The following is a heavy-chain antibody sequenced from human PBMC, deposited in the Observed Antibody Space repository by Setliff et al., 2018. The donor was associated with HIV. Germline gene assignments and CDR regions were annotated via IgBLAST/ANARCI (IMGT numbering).Heavy chain of an antibody. CDR3: ARDGDSSGRPYNWFDP. CDR1: GYTFTGYY. V-gene: IGHV1-2*06. CDR2: INPNSGGT. D-gene: IGHD6-19*01. J-gene: IGHJ5*02. Sequence: ASVKVSCKASGYTFTGYYMHWVRQAPGQGLEWMGRINPNSGGTNYAQKFQGRVTMTRDTSISTAYMELSRLRSDDTAVYYCARDGDSSGRPYNWFDPWGQGTLVTVSS.